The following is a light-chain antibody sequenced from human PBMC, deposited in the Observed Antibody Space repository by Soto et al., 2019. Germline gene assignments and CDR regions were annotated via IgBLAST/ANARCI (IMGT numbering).Light chain of an antibody. CDR1: QSVSSY. Sequence: EIVLTQSPGTLSLSPGERATLSCRASQSVSSYLAWYQQKPGQAPRLLIFATSSGATGIPDRFSGSGSGTDFTLTISGLEPEDVAVYYCQQYVSSPYTFGQGTKLEI. V-gene: IGKV3-20*01. CDR2: ATS. J-gene: IGKJ2*01. CDR3: QQYVSSPYT.